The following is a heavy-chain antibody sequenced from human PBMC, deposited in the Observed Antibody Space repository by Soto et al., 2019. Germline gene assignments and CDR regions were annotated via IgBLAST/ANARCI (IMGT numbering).Heavy chain of an antibody. CDR2: ISYDGSNK. CDR1: GFTFRSYG. V-gene: IGHV3-30*18. Sequence: QVQLVESGGGVVQPGRSLRLSCAASGFTFRSYGMHWVRQAPGKGLEWVAVISYDGSNKYYADSVKGRFTISRDNSKNTLYLQMNSLRAEDTAVYYCAKDRIAAAGSFDYWGQGTLVTVSS. CDR3: AKDRIAAAGSFDY. D-gene: IGHD6-13*01. J-gene: IGHJ4*02.